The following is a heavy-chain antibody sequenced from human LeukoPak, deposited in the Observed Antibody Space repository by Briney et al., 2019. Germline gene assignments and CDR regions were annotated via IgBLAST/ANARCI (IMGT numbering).Heavy chain of an antibody. CDR1: GYTFTGYY. Sequence: ASVKVSCKASGYTFTGYYMHWVRQAPGQGLEWMGRINPNSGGTNYAQKFQGRVTMTRDTSISTAYMELSRLRSDDTAVYYCARTDRTYYDFWSGYYTGNWFDPWGQGTLVTVSS. D-gene: IGHD3-3*01. CDR3: ARTDRTYYDFWSGYYTGNWFDP. V-gene: IGHV1-2*06. CDR2: INPNSGGT. J-gene: IGHJ5*02.